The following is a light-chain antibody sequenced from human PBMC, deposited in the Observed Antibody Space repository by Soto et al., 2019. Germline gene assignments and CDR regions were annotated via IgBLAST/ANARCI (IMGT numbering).Light chain of an antibody. J-gene: IGKJ4*01. CDR1: QGISSR. Sequence: DIQMTQSPSSVSSSVGDRVTITCRTSQGISSRLAWYQQKPGKAPRLLIYAASSWPSGVPSRFSGSGSGTDFTLTISSLQPEDFAAYYCQQANSSPLTFGEGTKVEIK. CDR2: AAS. V-gene: IGKV1-12*01. CDR3: QQANSSPLT.